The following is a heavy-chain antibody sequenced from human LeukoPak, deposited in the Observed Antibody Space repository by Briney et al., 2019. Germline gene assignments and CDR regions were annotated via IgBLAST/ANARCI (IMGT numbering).Heavy chain of an antibody. V-gene: IGHV3-66*01. D-gene: IGHD6-19*01. Sequence: PGGSLVLSCAASGFTFSSYWMSWVRPAPGEGVEWISVIYSGGSTDYADSVRGRFTISRDDFRNTLHLQMNSLRAEDTAVYYCARDQGIAVATHWGQGTLVTVSS. J-gene: IGHJ4*02. CDR1: GFTFSSYW. CDR3: ARDQGIAVATH. CDR2: IYSGGST.